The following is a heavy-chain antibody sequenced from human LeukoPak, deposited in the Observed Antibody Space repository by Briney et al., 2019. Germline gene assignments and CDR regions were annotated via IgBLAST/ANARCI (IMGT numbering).Heavy chain of an antibody. D-gene: IGHD5-18*01. CDR1: GFTFSSYS. J-gene: IGHJ4*02. CDR3: ARIGFVDTAMDTDY. V-gene: IGHV3-48*01. Sequence: PGGSLRLSCAASGFTFSSYSMNWVRQAPGKGLEWVSYISSSSSTIYYADSVKGRFTISRDNAKNSLYLQMNSLRAEDTAVYYCARIGFVDTAMDTDYWGQGTLVTVSS. CDR2: ISSSSSTI.